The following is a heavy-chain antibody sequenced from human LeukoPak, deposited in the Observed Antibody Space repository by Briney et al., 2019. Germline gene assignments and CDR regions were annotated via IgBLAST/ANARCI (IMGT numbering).Heavy chain of an antibody. CDR3: ARSVYSSSVDY. CDR2: IYCSGST. J-gene: IGHJ4*02. V-gene: IGHV4-31*03. CDR1: GGSISSGGYY. Sequence: SQTLSLTCTVSGGSISSGGYYWSWIRQHPGKGLEWIGYIYCSGSTYYNPSLKSRVTISVDTSKNQFSLKLSSVTAADTAVYYCARSVYSSSVDYWGQGTLVTVSS. D-gene: IGHD6-6*01.